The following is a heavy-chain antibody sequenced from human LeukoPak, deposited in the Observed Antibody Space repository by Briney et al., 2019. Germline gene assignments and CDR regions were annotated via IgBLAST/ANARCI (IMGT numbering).Heavy chain of an antibody. J-gene: IGHJ4*02. Sequence: ASVKVSCKASGYTFTSYGISWLRQAPGQGLEWMGWISAYNGNTNNAQKLQGRVTMTTDTSTSTAYMELRSLRSDDTAVYYCARDRTGIGTLDYWGQGTLVTVSS. CDR1: GYTFTSYG. CDR3: ARDRTGIGTLDY. V-gene: IGHV1-18*01. CDR2: ISAYNGNT. D-gene: IGHD1-26*01.